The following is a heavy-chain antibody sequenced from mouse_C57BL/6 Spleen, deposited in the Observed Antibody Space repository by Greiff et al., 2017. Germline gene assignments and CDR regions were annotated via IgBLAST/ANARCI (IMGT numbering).Heavy chain of an antibody. V-gene: IGHV1-26*01. CDR1: GYTFTDYY. CDR2: INPNNGGT. Sequence: EVQLQQSGPELVKPGASVKISCKASGYTFTDYYMNWVKQSHGKSLEWIGDINPNNGGTSYNQKFKGKATLTVDKSSSTAYMELRSLTSEDSAVYYCARRNGNWKNFDYWGQGTTLTVSS. J-gene: IGHJ2*01. D-gene: IGHD2-1*01. CDR3: ARRNGNWKNFDY.